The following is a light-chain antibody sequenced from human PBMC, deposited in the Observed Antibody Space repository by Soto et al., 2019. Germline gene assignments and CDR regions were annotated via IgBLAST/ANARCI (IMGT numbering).Light chain of an antibody. V-gene: IGKV3-20*01. CDR1: QSVSSNY. Sequence: EIVLTQSPGTLSLSPGERATLSCRASQSVSSNYLAWYQQKPGQPPRLLISDASSRATGIPDRFSCSGSGTDFTLTISGLEPEDFAVYYCQHYGRSPPSWTFGQGTKVEIK. J-gene: IGKJ1*01. CDR3: QHYGRSPPSWT. CDR2: DAS.